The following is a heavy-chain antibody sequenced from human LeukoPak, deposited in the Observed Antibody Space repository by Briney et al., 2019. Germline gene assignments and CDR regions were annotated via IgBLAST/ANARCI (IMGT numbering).Heavy chain of an antibody. J-gene: IGHJ4*02. V-gene: IGHV4-30-2*01. CDR2: IYHSGST. D-gene: IGHD6-13*01. CDR1: GGSISSGGYY. CDR3: ARGTAAAGTNYFDY. Sequence: TSETLSLTCTVSGGSISSGGYYWSWIRQPPGKGLEWIGYIYHSGSTYYNPSLKSRVTISVDRSKNQFSLKLSSVTAADTAVYYCARGTAAAGTNYFDYWGQGTLVTVSS.